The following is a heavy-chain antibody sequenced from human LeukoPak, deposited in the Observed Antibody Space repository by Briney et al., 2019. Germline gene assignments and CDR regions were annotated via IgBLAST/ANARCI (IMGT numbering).Heavy chain of an antibody. CDR2: ITGDGASI. V-gene: IGHV3-21*01. D-gene: IGHD2/OR15-2a*01. Sequence: GGSLRLSCAASGFNFSSYTLNWVRQAPGKGLEWVSSITGDGASIYYAGPVRGRFTISRDNARELVFLQLNSLRAEDTAVYYCSKDTFYGTGLAWFDTWGQGTLVTVSS. CDR1: GFNFSSYT. J-gene: IGHJ5*02. CDR3: SKDTFYGTGLAWFDT.